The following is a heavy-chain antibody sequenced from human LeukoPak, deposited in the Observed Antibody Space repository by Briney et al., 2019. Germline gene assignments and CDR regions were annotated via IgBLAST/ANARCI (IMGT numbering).Heavy chain of an antibody. CDR3: AREGYSYGNDY. D-gene: IGHD5-18*01. CDR2: IKQDGSEK. V-gene: IGHV3-7*01. J-gene: IGHJ4*02. CDR1: GFTFSSYW. Sequence: GGSLRLSCAASGFTFSSYWMGWVRQAPGKGLEWVATIKQDGSEKYYVDSVKGRFTISRDNAKNSLYLQMNSLRAEDTAVYYCAREGYSYGNDYWGQGTLVTVSS.